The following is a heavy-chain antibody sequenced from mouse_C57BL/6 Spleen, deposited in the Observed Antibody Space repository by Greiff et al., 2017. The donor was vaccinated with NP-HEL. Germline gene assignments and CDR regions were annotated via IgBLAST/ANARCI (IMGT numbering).Heavy chain of an antibody. V-gene: IGHV1-26*01. J-gene: IGHJ4*01. CDR3: ATTGLWAMDY. CDR2: INPNNGGT. D-gene: IGHD6-2*01. Sequence: EVQLQQSGPELVKPGASVKISCKASGYTFTDYYMNWVKQSHGKSLEWIGDINPNNGGTSYNQKFKGKATLTVDKSSSTAYMELRSLTSEDSAVYYCATTGLWAMDYWGQGTSVTVAS. CDR1: GYTFTDYY.